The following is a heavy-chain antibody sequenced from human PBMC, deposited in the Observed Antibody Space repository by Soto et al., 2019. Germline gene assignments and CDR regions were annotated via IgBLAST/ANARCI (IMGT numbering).Heavy chain of an antibody. J-gene: IGHJ4*02. Sequence: GGSLRLSCAASGLTFSSSWMSWARQAPGKGLEWVANIKQDGSEKYYLDSVKGRFTISRDNAKNSLYLQMNSLRAVDTAVYYCARDLGYQTLDYWGQGTLVTVSS. CDR3: ARDLGYQTLDY. D-gene: IGHD6-25*01. V-gene: IGHV3-7*01. CDR2: IKQDGSEK. CDR1: GLTFSSSW.